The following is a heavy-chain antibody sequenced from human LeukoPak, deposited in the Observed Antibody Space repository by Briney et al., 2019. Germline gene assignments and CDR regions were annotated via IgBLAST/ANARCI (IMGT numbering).Heavy chain of an antibody. Sequence: ASVKVSCKASGYTFTSYGISWVRQAPGQGLEWMGWISAYNGNTNYAQKLQGRVTMTTDTSTSTAYMELRNLRYDDTAVYYCARTSPDSSGWYGVGYYFDYWGQGTLVTVSS. CDR2: ISAYNGNT. J-gene: IGHJ4*02. D-gene: IGHD6-19*01. V-gene: IGHV1-18*01. CDR3: ARTSPDSSGWYGVGYYFDY. CDR1: GYTFTSYG.